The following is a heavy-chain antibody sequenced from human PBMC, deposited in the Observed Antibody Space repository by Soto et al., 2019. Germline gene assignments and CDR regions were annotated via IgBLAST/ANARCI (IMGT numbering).Heavy chain of an antibody. CDR3: ARLLSPAASLYYYYYYMDV. Sequence: PGGSLRLSCAASGFTFSSYAMSWVRQAPGKGLEWVSSISSSSSYTYYADPVKGRFTISRDNAKNSLYLQMNSLRAEDTAVYYCARLLSPAASLYYYYYYMDVWGKGTTVTVSS. D-gene: IGHD2-2*01. V-gene: IGHV3-21*01. CDR2: ISSSSSYT. J-gene: IGHJ6*03. CDR1: GFTFSSYA.